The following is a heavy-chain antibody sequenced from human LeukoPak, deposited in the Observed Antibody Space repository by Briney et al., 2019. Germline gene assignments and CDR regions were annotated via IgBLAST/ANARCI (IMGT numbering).Heavy chain of an antibody. CDR2: INHSGST. Sequence: SETLSLTCTVSGGSISSSSYYWSWIRQPPGKGLEWIGEINHSGSTNYNPSLKSRVTISVDTSKNQFSLKLSSVTAADTAVYYCARGDGYSYGYYFDYWGQGTLVTVSS. V-gene: IGHV4-39*07. J-gene: IGHJ4*02. CDR3: ARGDGYSYGYYFDY. CDR1: GGSISSSSYY. D-gene: IGHD5-18*01.